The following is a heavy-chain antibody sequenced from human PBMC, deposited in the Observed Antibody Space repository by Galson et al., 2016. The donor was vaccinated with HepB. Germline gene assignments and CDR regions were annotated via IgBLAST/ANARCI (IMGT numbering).Heavy chain of an antibody. D-gene: IGHD4-23*01. Sequence: SLRLSCAAFGFTLSTRYNMNWVRQAPGKGLAWVASISGSRSYIIYADSVKGRFTISRDDAKNSLYLQMNSLRAEDTAVYYCAREGMTTVAMLDYWGQGTLVTVAS. CDR3: AREGMTTVAMLDY. V-gene: IGHV3-21*06. CDR1: GFTLSTRYN. J-gene: IGHJ4*02. CDR2: ISGSRSYI.